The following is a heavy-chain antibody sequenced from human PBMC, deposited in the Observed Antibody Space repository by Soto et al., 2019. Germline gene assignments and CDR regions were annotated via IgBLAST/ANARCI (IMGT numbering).Heavy chain of an antibody. CDR3: ARGVTAGVDY. J-gene: IGHJ4*02. V-gene: IGHV1-8*01. D-gene: IGHD1-26*01. CDR2: MQPSSGST. Sequence: QVQLVQSGAEVREPGASVKVSCKASGYSFTSLDINWVRQTTGQGLEWMGWMQPSSGSTGYAQKFQGRVTMTRDTSINTAYMALSSLTSDDTAFYYCARGVTAGVDYWGQGTLVTVSS. CDR1: GYSFTSLD.